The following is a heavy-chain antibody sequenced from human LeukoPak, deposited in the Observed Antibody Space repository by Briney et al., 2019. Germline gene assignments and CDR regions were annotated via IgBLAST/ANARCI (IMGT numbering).Heavy chain of an antibody. Sequence: SETLSLTCTVSGGSISSSSYYWGWIRQPPGKGLEWIGGIYYSGSTYYNPSLKSRVTISVDTSKNQFSLKLSSVTAADTAVYYCARLNYYGSGTLWGQGTLVTVSS. V-gene: IGHV4-39*01. CDR1: GGSISSSSYY. CDR2: IYYSGST. D-gene: IGHD3-10*01. CDR3: ARLNYYGSGTL. J-gene: IGHJ4*02.